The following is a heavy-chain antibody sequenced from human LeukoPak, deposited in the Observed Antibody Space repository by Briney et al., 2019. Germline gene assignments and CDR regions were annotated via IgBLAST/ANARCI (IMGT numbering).Heavy chain of an antibody. CDR3: ARDRANCSSTSCYFELESGYFDY. D-gene: IGHD2-2*01. CDR1: AFTFNTYW. J-gene: IGHJ4*02. Sequence: GGSLRLSCAASAFTFNTYWMHWVRQVPGRGLEWVSRINGDESSTNYADSVKGRFTISRDNAKDTLYLQMNSLRAEDTAVYYCARDRANCSSTSCYFELESGYFDYWGQGTLVTVSS. CDR2: INGDESST. V-gene: IGHV3-74*01.